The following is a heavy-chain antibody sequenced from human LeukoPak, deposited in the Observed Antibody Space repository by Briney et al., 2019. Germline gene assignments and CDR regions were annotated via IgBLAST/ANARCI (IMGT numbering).Heavy chain of an antibody. V-gene: IGHV3-30*04. D-gene: IGHD5-18*01. CDR2: ISYDGSNK. CDR1: GFTFSSYA. Sequence: GRSLRLSCAASGFTFSSYAMHWVRRAPGKGLEWVAVISYDGSNKYYADSVKGRFTISRDNSKNTLYLQMNSLRAEDTAVYYCALAMVTHFDYWGQGTLVTVSS. CDR3: ALAMVTHFDY. J-gene: IGHJ4*02.